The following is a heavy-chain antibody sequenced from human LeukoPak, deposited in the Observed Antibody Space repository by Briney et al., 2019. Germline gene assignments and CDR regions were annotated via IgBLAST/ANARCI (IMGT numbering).Heavy chain of an antibody. CDR3: AREWDSRHGAFDI. V-gene: IGHV4-59*01. CDR1: GGSISSYY. D-gene: IGHD1-26*01. Sequence: PSETLSLTCTVSGGSISSYYWSWIRQPPGKGLEWIGYIYYSGSTNYNPSLKSRVTISVDTSKNQFSLKLSSVTAADTAVYYCAREWDSRHGAFDIWGQGTMVTVSS. CDR2: IYYSGST. J-gene: IGHJ3*02.